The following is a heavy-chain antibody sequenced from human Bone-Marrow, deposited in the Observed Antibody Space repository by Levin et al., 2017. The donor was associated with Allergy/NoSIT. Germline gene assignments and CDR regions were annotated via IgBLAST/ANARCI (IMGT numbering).Heavy chain of an antibody. CDR2: IYYSGST. J-gene: IGHJ4*02. D-gene: IGHD2-15*01. CDR3: ARHRPGLVVAATYFDY. Sequence: SQTLSLTCTVSGGSISSSSYYWGWIRQPPGKGLEWIGSIYYSGSTYYNPSLKSRVTISVDTSKNQFSLKLSSVTAADTAVYYCARHRPGLVVAATYFDYWGQGTLVTVSS. V-gene: IGHV4-39*01. CDR1: GGSISSSSYY.